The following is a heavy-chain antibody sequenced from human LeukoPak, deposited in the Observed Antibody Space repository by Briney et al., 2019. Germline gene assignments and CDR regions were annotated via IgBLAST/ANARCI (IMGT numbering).Heavy chain of an antibody. V-gene: IGHV1-69*13. CDR3: ASCFLVVPAASGLFGWLDP. CDR1: GGTFSSYA. CDR2: IIPIFGTA. D-gene: IGHD2-2*01. J-gene: IGHJ5*02. Sequence: VASVKVSCKASGGTFSSYAISWVRQAPGQGLEWMGGIIPIFGTANYAQKFQGRVTITADESTSTAYMELSSLRSEDTAVYYCASCFLVVPAASGLFGWLDPWGQGTLVTVSS.